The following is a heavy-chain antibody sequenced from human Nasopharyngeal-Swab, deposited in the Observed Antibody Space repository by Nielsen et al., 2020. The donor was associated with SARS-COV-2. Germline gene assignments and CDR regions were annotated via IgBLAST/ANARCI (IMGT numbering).Heavy chain of an antibody. V-gene: IGHV3-74*01. CDR2: ISIDGSST. Sequence: GGSLRLSCAASGFTFSSYWMHWVRQAPGKGRVWVSRISIDGSSTSYADSVKGRFTISRDNAKNTLYLQMNSLRAEDTAVYYCAKRDYSNAVCRYYFDYWGQGTLVTVSS. D-gene: IGHD2-8*01. CDR1: GFTFSSYW. J-gene: IGHJ4*02. CDR3: AKRDYSNAVCRYYFDY.